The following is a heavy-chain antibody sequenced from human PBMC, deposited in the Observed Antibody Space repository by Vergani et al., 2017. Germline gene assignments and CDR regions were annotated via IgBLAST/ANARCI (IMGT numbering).Heavy chain of an antibody. CDR3: AREHRSWSPGDYYYGMDV. D-gene: IGHD6-13*01. CDR2: IIPIFGTA. J-gene: IGHJ6*02. Sequence: QVQLVQSGAEVKKPGSSVKVSCKASGGTFSSYAISWVRQAPGQGLEWMGRIIPIFGTANYAQKFQGRVTIIADESTSTAYMGLSSLRSEDTAVYYCAREHRSWSPGDYYYGMDVWGQGTTVTVSS. CDR1: GGTFSSYA. V-gene: IGHV1-69*13.